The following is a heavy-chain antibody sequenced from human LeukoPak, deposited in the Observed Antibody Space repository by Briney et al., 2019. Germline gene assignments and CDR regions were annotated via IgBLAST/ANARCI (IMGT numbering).Heavy chain of an antibody. V-gene: IGHV3-48*04. Sequence: GGSLRLSCAASGFTFSSYSMNWVRQAPDKGLEGVSYIRSSSSNIYYADSVKGRFTISRDNAKNSLYLQMNSLRAEDTAVYYCARDGEAARPAYFDYWGQGTLVTVSS. J-gene: IGHJ4*02. D-gene: IGHD6-6*01. CDR1: GFTFSSYS. CDR2: IRSSSSNI. CDR3: ARDGEAARPAYFDY.